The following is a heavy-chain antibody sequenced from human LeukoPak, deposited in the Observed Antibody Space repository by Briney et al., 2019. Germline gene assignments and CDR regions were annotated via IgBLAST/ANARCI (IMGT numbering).Heavy chain of an antibody. D-gene: IGHD1-14*01. CDR2: ISAYNGNT. CDR1: GYTFTSYG. Sequence: ASVKVSCKASGYTFTSYGISWVRQAPGQGLEWMGWISAYNGNTNYAQKLQGRVTMTTDTSTSTAYTELRTLRSDDKAVYYCARDLSRPDRLGRPFDCGGQGTLVTAPS. CDR3: ARDLSRPDRLGRPFDC. V-gene: IGHV1-18*01. J-gene: IGHJ4*02.